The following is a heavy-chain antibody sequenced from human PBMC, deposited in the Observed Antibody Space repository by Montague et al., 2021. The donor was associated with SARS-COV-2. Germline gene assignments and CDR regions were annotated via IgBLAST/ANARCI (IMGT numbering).Heavy chain of an antibody. J-gene: IGHJ6*03. CDR2: IHHGGST. CDR3: ARLGDGVVPSPILVVGPYYSYYYMDV. V-gene: IGHV4-34*01. CDR1: GGSFSTYS. Sequence: SETLSLTCAVHGGSFSTYSWNWIRQPPGKGLEWIGEIHHGGSTNYNPSLKSRVTISADTSTNQFSLKLTSVAAADTAVYYCARLGDGVVPSPILVVGPYYSYYYMDVWGKGTTVTVSS. D-gene: IGHD3-22*01.